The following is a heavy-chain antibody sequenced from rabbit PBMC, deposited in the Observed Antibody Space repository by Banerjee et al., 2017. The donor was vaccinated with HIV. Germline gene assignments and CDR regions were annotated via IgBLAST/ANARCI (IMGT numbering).Heavy chain of an antibody. D-gene: IGHD6-1*01. CDR2: IYSGSDVT. CDR1: GFSFSSNA. CDR3: ARSTGYTYGYAGYGYGFVL. Sequence: QEQLEESGGDLVKPGASLTLTCTASGFSFSSNAMSWVRQAPGKGLEWIACIYSGSDVTFYASWAKGRFTISKTSSTTVTLQMTSLTAADTATYFCARSTGYTYGYAGYGYGFVLWGQGTLVTVS. J-gene: IGHJ3*01. V-gene: IGHV1S45*01.